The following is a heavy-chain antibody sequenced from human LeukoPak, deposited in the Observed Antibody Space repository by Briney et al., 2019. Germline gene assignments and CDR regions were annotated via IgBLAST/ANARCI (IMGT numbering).Heavy chain of an antibody. D-gene: IGHD2-2*01. J-gene: IGHJ5*02. CDR3: ARVGYCGATSCYGGSAP. CDR1: GYTFTVYF. Sequence: GASVKVSCKASGYTFTVYFIQWVRQAPGQGLEWMGWIDPDSGGTNYAQKFQGRVTMTRDTSITTAYLELSRLRSDDTAVYYCARVGYCGATSCYGGSAPWGQGTLVTVSS. CDR2: IDPDSGGT. V-gene: IGHV1-2*02.